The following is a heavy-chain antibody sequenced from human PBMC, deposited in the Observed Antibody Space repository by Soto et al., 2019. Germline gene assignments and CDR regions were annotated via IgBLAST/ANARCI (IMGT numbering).Heavy chain of an antibody. D-gene: IGHD3-3*01. Sequence: SETLSLTCTVSGGSISSSSYYWGWIRQPPGKGLEWIGSIYYSGSTYYNPSLKSRVTISVDTSKNQFSLKLSSVTAADTAVYYCARHELRFLEWLDGLPFDYWGQGTLVTVSS. V-gene: IGHV4-39*01. CDR2: IYYSGST. J-gene: IGHJ4*02. CDR1: GGSISSSSYY. CDR3: ARHELRFLEWLDGLPFDY.